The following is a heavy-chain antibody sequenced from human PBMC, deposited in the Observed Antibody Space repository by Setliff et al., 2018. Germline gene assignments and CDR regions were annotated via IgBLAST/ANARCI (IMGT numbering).Heavy chain of an antibody. Sequence: LSLTCTVSGGSISSYYWSWIRQPPGKRLEWIGYIYYSGSTNYNPSLESRVTISVDTSKNQFSLRLNSATAADTAVYYCARLRGAFDYRGQGTLVTVSS. V-gene: IGHV4-59*01. D-gene: IGHD3-16*01. CDR2: IYYSGST. CDR1: GGSISSYY. J-gene: IGHJ4*02. CDR3: ARLRGAFDY.